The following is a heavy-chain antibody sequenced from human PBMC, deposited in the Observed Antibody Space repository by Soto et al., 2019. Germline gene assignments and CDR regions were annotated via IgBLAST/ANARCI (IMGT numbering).Heavy chain of an antibody. J-gene: IGHJ4*02. V-gene: IGHV4-34*01. CDR3: GGLRTFRSIAARGLRPPPPYLDY. CDR2: INHSGST. CDR1: GGSFSGYY. D-gene: IGHD6-6*01. Sequence: PSETLSLTCAVYGGSFSGYYWSWIRQPPGKGLEWIGEINHSGSTNYNPSLKSRVTISVDTSKNQFSLKLSSVTAADTAVYYCGGLRTFRSIAARGLRPPPPYLDYWSQGTFVTVSS.